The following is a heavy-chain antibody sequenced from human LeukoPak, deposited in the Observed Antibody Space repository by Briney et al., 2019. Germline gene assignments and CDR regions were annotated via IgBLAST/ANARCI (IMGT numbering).Heavy chain of an antibody. Sequence: GGSLRLSCAASGFTFSSYAMSWVRQAPGKGLEWVSAISGSGGSTYYADSVKGRFTISRDNAKNSLYLQMNSLRAEDTAVYYCARDDLTSIVVVPAERYNWFDPWGQGTLVTVSS. CDR2: ISGSGGST. CDR3: ARDDLTSIVVVPAERYNWFDP. CDR1: GFTFSSYA. V-gene: IGHV3-23*01. D-gene: IGHD2-2*01. J-gene: IGHJ5*02.